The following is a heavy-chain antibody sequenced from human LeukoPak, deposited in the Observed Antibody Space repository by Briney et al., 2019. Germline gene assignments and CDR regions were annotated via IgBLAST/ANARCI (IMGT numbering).Heavy chain of an antibody. V-gene: IGHV3-7*01. J-gene: IGHJ4*02. CDR3: AIWTSGNY. CDR2: MDPTGSQK. CDR1: QFTFNGSW. Sequence: GGSLRLSCADSQFTFNGSWMNWVRQAPGKGLEWVANMDPTGSQKRYVDSVKGRFTISKDNPGASLDLDMHSLRAEDTAIYYCAIWTSGNYWGQGTLVTVSS. D-gene: IGHD1-1*01.